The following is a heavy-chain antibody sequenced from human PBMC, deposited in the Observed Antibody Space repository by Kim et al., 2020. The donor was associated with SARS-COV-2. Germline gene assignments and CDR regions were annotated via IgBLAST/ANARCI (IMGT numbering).Heavy chain of an antibody. CDR3: ARARSGSRASSHY. J-gene: IGHJ4*02. D-gene: IGHD2-2*01. CDR1: GYTFTNYY. Sequence: ASVKVSCKASGYTFTNYYMYWLRQAPGQGLEWMGIISPSGGSTTYAQKFQGRVTMTRDTSTTTVDLEVASLRSGDTAGYYCARARSGSRASSHYWGQGTLVTVSS. CDR2: ISPSGGST. V-gene: IGHV1-46*01.